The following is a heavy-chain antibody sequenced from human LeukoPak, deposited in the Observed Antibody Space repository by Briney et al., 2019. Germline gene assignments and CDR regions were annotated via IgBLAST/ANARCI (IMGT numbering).Heavy chain of an antibody. D-gene: IGHD3-3*01. CDR3: ARTADYDFWSGYSDY. J-gene: IGHJ4*02. CDR2: INHSGST. V-gene: IGHV4-34*01. Sequence: SETLSLTCAVYGGSFSGYYWSWIRQPPGKGLEWIGEINHSGSTNYNPSLKSRVTISVDTSKNQFSLKLSSVTAADTAVYYCARTADYDFWSGYSDYWGQGTLVTVSS. CDR1: GGSFSGYY.